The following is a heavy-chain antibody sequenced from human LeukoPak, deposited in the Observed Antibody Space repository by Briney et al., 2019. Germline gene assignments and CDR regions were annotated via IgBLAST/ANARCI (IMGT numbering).Heavy chain of an antibody. J-gene: IGHJ3*02. Sequence: SETLSPTCAVSAASISNTEPWNWIRQPPGTGLEWIGEMYHDGYTNYNPSLKSRVTMSVDKSKNHFSLKLTSVTAADTAVYYCARSRGAVAGWSFDIWGQGTVVTVSS. D-gene: IGHD6-19*01. CDR3: ARSRGAVAGWSFDI. CDR2: MYHDGYT. CDR1: AASISNTEP. V-gene: IGHV4-4*02.